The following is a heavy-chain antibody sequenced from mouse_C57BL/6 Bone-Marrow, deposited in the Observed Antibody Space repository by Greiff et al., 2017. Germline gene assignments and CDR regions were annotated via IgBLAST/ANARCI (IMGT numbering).Heavy chain of an antibody. CDR3: AGFDV. CDR1: GFTFSSYG. V-gene: IGHV5-6*01. CDR2: ISSCGSYT. J-gene: IGHJ1*03. Sequence: EVQGVESGGDLVKPGGSLKLSCAASGFTFSSYGMSWVRQTPVKRLEWVATISSCGSYTHYPDSVKGRFTISRDNDKNTLYLQMGSLKSEDRAMYYCAGFDVWGTGTTVTVSS.